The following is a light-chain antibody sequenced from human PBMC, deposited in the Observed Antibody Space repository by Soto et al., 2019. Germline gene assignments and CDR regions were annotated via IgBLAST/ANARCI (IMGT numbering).Light chain of an antibody. CDR3: QQYYSTPLT. CDR2: WAS. J-gene: IGKJ4*01. CDR1: QSVFYRCNNKNY. Sequence: DVVITHFPDPLAVSLGKRATINCKSSQSVFYRCNNKNYLAWYQQKPGQPPRLLIYWASTRESGVPDRFSGSGSGTDFTLTISSLQAEDVAVYYCQQYYSTPLTFGGGTKVDIK. V-gene: IGKV4-1*01.